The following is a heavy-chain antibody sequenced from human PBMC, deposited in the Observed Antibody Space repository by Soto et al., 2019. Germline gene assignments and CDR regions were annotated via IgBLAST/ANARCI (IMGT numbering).Heavy chain of an antibody. CDR3: ARAGLSADYFDY. CDR1: GGSISSYY. D-gene: IGHD3-3*01. V-gene: IGHV4-59*08. CDR2: IYYSGST. J-gene: IGHJ4*02. Sequence: SETLSLTCTVSGGSISSYYWSWIRQPPGKGLEWIGYIYYSGSTNYNPSLKSRVTISVDTSKNQFSLKLSSVTAADTAVYYCARAGLSADYFDYWGQGTLVTVSS.